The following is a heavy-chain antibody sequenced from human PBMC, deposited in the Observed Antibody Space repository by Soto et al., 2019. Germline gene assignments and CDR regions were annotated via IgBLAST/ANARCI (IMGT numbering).Heavy chain of an antibody. Sequence: ASVKVSCKASGYTFTSYGISWVRQAPGQGLEWMGWISAYNGNTNYAQKLQGRVTMTTDTSTSTAYMELRSLRSDDTAVYYCARDPSSSSWYYFDYWGQGTLVTVSS. CDR1: GYTFTSYG. CDR3: ARDPSSSSWYYFDY. J-gene: IGHJ4*02. D-gene: IGHD6-13*01. V-gene: IGHV1-18*01. CDR2: ISAYNGNT.